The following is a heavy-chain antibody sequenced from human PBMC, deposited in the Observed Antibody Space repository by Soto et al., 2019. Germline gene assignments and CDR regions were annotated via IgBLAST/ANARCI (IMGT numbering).Heavy chain of an antibody. CDR3: ARNYYDCSDRDYLDY. J-gene: IGHJ4*02. Sequence: SETLSLTCAVYGGSFSGYYWSWIRQPPGKGLEWIGEINHSGSTNYNPSLKSRVTISVDTSKNQFSLKLSSVTAADTAVYYCARNYYDCSDRDYLDYWGQGTPVTVSS. D-gene: IGHD3-22*01. V-gene: IGHV4-34*01. CDR1: GGSFSGYY. CDR2: INHSGST.